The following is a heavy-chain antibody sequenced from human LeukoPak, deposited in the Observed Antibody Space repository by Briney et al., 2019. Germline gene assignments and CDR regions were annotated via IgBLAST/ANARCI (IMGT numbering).Heavy chain of an antibody. D-gene: IGHD3-9*01. CDR1: GYTFTSYY. V-gene: IGHV1-46*01. CDR2: INPSGGST. CDR3: AKDPERILTGDPSPGY. Sequence: ASVKVSCKASGYTFTSYYMHWVRQAPGQGLEWMGIINPSGGSTSYAQKFQGRVTMTRDTSTSTVYMELSSLRSDDTAVYYCAKDPERILTGDPSPGYWGQGTLVTVSS. J-gene: IGHJ4*02.